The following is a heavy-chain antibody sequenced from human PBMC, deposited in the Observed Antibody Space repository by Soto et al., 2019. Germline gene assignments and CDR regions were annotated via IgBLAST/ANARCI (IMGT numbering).Heavy chain of an antibody. V-gene: IGHV1-2*04. CDR3: ARGRLNYYDSSGYSPFDY. D-gene: IGHD3-22*01. CDR1: GYTFTCYY. Sequence: GASVKFSCTASGYTFTCYYMHWVRQAPGQGLEWMGWINGNSGGTNYAQKFQGWVTMTRDTSISTAYMELSRLRSDDTAGYYCARGRLNYYDSSGYSPFDYWGQGTLVT. CDR2: INGNSGGT. J-gene: IGHJ4*02.